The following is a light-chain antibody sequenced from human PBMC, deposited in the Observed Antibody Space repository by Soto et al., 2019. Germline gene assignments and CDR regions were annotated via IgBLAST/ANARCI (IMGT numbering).Light chain of an antibody. V-gene: IGLV6-57*04. Sequence: NFMLTQPHSVSGSPGKTVTISCTSSSGSIASYYVQWYQQRPGSAPTTVIYEDKQRPSGVPDRFSGSIDSSSNSASLTISGLETEDEADYYCHSYDSSNFVFGSGTKLTVL. CDR2: EDK. CDR1: SGSIASYY. J-gene: IGLJ1*01. CDR3: HSYDSSNFV.